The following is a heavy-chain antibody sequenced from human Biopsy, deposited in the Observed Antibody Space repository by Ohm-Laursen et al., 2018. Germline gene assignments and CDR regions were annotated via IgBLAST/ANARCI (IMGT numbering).Heavy chain of an antibody. CDR2: IYSSGST. V-gene: IGHV4-4*07. CDR1: GGSISNYY. Sequence: TLSLTCTVSGGSISNYYWSWTRQPAGKGLEWIGRIYSSGSTNYNPSLKSRVTMSVDTSENQFSLILSSMTAADTALYYCAREPRIAAVAYFDPWGQGTLVTVSS. D-gene: IGHD6-13*01. J-gene: IGHJ5*02. CDR3: AREPRIAAVAYFDP.